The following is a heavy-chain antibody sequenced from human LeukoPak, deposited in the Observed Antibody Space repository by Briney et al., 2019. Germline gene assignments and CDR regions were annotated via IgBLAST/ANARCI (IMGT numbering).Heavy chain of an antibody. J-gene: IGHJ6*02. D-gene: IGHD1-26*01. CDR2: ISYDGSNK. CDR1: GFTFSSYA. CDR3: AREIRLGPYYYYGLDV. Sequence: GGSLRLSCAASGFTFSSYAMHWVRQAPGKGLEWVAVISYDGSNKYYADSVKGRFTISRDNSKNTLYLQMNSLRAEDTAVYYCAREIRLGPYYYYGLDVWGQGTTVTVSS. V-gene: IGHV3-30*04.